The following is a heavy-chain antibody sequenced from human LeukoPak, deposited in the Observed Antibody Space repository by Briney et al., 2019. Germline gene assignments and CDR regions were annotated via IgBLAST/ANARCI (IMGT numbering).Heavy chain of an antibody. Sequence: SETLSLTCTVSGGSISTYYWNWIRQPPGKGLEWIGNIFLSGRTNYNPSPKSRVTISLDTSKNQFSLTLTSVTAADTAVYYCARGGESYYSDEYFQYWGQGTLVTVSS. V-gene: IGHV4-59*12. CDR1: GGSISTYY. CDR2: IFLSGRT. CDR3: ARGGESYYSDEYFQY. J-gene: IGHJ1*01. D-gene: IGHD3-10*01.